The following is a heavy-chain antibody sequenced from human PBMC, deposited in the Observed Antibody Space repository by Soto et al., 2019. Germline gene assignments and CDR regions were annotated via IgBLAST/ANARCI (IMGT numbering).Heavy chain of an antibody. J-gene: IGHJ4*02. CDR2: IHRASTYI. Sequence: GSLRLSCATSGFTFSSFDMDWVRQAPGKGREWGSSIHRASTYIYYADSVRGRFTISGDNAKSSLYLQMNSLTVEDTAVYYCARRAVTTYHFFDYWGQGALVTVPQ. D-gene: IGHD4-17*01. CDR3: ARRAVTTYHFFDY. CDR1: GFTFSSFD. V-gene: IGHV3-21*06.